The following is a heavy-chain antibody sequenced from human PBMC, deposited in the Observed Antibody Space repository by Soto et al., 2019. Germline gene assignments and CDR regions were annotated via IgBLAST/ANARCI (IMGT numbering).Heavy chain of an antibody. D-gene: IGHD3-16*02. V-gene: IGHV1-18*01. Sequence: QVQLVQSGAEVKKPGASVKVSCKASGSTFTSYGISWVRQAPGQGLEWMGWISAYNGNTNYAQKLQGRVTMTTDTSTSTAYMELRRLRSDDTAVYYCARVGTYYEYVWGSYRPSPFDYWGQGTLVTVSS. CDR1: GSTFTSYG. CDR2: ISAYNGNT. CDR3: ARVGTYYEYVWGSYRPSPFDY. J-gene: IGHJ4*02.